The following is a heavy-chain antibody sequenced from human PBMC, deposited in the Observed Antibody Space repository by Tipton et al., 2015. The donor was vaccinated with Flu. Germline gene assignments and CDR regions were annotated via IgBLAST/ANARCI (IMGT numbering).Heavy chain of an antibody. J-gene: IGHJ3*02. V-gene: IGHV4-61*02. D-gene: IGHD3-22*01. CDR2: IYTSGST. CDR3: AREGFDSSGYRAGDAFDI. Sequence: LRLSCTVSGGSISSGSYYWSWIRQPAGKGLEWIGRIYTSGSTNYNPSLKSRVTISVDTSKNQFSLKLSSVTAADAAVYYCAREGFDSSGYRAGDAFDIWGQGTMVTVSS. CDR1: GGSISSGSYY.